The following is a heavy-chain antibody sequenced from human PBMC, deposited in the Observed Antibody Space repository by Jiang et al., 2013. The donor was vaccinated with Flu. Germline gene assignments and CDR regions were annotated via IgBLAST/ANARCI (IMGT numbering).Heavy chain of an antibody. CDR1: GYTFTSYA. CDR2: INAGNGNT. CDR3: ARFTRGDGAFDI. Sequence: GAEVKKPGASVKVSCKASGYTFTSYAMHWVRQAPGQRLEWMGWINAGNGNTKYSQKFQGRVTITRDTSASTAYMELSSLRSEDTAVYYCARFTRGDGAFDIWGQGTMVTVSS. J-gene: IGHJ3*02. V-gene: IGHV1-3*01. D-gene: IGHD3-16*01.